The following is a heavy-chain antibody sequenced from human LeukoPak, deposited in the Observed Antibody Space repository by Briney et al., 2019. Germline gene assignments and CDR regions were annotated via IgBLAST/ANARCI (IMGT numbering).Heavy chain of an antibody. D-gene: IGHD6-6*01. Sequence: GGSLRLSCAASGFTFSSYAMSWVRQAPVKGLEWVSAISGSGGSTYYADSVKGRFTISRDNSKSTLYLQMNSLRAEDTAVYYCANIAARLTSTPLIDYWGQGTLVTVSS. CDR2: ISGSGGST. V-gene: IGHV3-23*01. CDR3: ANIAARLTSTPLIDY. CDR1: GFTFSSYA. J-gene: IGHJ4*02.